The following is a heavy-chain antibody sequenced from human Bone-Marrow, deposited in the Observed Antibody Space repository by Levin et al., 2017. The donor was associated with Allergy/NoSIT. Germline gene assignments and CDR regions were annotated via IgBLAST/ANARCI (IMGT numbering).Heavy chain of an antibody. D-gene: IGHD3-10*01. CDR3: AREPARGGDFDY. CDR1: GFPLSAYW. V-gene: IGHV3-7*04. J-gene: IGHJ4*02. CDR2: IKKDGSEE. Sequence: PGGSLRLSCAASGFPLSAYWMNWVHQAPGKGLEWVAQIKKDGSEEYYVGSVKGRFTISRDNAKNSLFLQMNSLRAEDTAVYYCAREPARGGDFDYWGQGTLVTVSS.